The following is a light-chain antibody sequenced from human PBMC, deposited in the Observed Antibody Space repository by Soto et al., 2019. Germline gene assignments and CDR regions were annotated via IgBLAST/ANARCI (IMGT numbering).Light chain of an antibody. CDR2: GAS. CDR3: QQYDSSPLT. Sequence: EIVLTQSPGTLSLSPEERATLSCRASQSVSSSYLAWYQQKPGQAPRLLIYGASSRATGIPDRFSGSGSGTDFTLTISRLEPEDFALYYCQQYDSSPLTFGGGTKVEIK. J-gene: IGKJ4*01. V-gene: IGKV3-20*01. CDR1: QSVSSSY.